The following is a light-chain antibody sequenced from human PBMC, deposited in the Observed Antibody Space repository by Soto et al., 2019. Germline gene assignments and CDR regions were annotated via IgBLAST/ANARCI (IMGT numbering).Light chain of an antibody. Sequence: EIQMTQSPSSLSASVGDRVTITCRASQSISSDLNWYQQKPGKAPELLIYGASTLQSGVPSRFSGSGSGRDFTLTISSLQTEDFATYHCQQSFSTGFTFGPGTKVDIK. CDR3: QQSFSTGFT. CDR2: GAS. J-gene: IGKJ3*01. CDR1: QSISSD. V-gene: IGKV1-39*01.